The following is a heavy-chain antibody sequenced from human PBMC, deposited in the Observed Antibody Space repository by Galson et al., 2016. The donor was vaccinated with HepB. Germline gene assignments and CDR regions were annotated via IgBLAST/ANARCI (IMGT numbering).Heavy chain of an antibody. CDR2: IKQDGSVQ. D-gene: IGHD3-10*01. CDR3: ARDDGGFDY. CDR1: GFTFSSYW. V-gene: IGHV3-7*04. J-gene: IGHJ4*02. Sequence: SLRLSCAASGFTFSSYWMSWVRQAPGKGLEWVANIKQDGSVQHYVDAVKGRFTISRDNAKNSLYLQMNSLRGEDTAVYYCARDDGGFDYWGQGTLVTVSS.